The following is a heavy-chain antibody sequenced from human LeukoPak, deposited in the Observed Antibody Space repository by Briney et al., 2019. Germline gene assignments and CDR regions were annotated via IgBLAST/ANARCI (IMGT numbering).Heavy chain of an antibody. CDR3: ARSYYDSSDY. D-gene: IGHD3-22*01. CDR1: GGSISSGSYY. V-gene: IGHV4-61*02. Sequence: SETLSLTCTVSGGSISSGSYYWSWIRQPAGKGLEWIGRIYTSGSTNYNPSLKSRVTMSVDTSKNQFSLKLSSVTAADTAVYYCARSYYDSSDYWGQGTLVTVSS. J-gene: IGHJ4*02. CDR2: IYTSGST.